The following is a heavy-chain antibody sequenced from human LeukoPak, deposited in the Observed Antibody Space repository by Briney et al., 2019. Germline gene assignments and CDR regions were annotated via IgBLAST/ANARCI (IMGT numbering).Heavy chain of an antibody. D-gene: IGHD3-3*01. Sequence: ATLSLTSSVSDGSISSSNYYWGWIRQPPGKELKWIGTMFYSGTTYYSPSLKSRVTISVDTSNKHYSLMLSSGTAADTAVYFCARHGASGVVITDFDYWGQGTLVTVSS. CDR1: DGSISSSNYY. CDR2: MFYSGTT. V-gene: IGHV4-39*01. CDR3: ARHGASGVVITDFDY. J-gene: IGHJ4*02.